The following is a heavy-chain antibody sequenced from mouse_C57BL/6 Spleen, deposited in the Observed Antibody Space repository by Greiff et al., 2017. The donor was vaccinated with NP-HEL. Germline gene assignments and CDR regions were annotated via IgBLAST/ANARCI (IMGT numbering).Heavy chain of an antibody. V-gene: IGHV1-50*01. CDR2: IDPSDSYT. J-gene: IGHJ3*01. CDR3: ARREDYGSSYGFAY. CDR1: GYTFTSYW. D-gene: IGHD1-1*01. Sequence: QVQLQQSGAELVKPGASVKLSCKASGYTFTSYWMQWVKQRPGQGLEWIGEIDPSDSYTNYNQKFKGKATLTVDTSSSTAYMQLSSLTSEDSAVYYCARREDYGSSYGFAYWGQGTLVTVSA.